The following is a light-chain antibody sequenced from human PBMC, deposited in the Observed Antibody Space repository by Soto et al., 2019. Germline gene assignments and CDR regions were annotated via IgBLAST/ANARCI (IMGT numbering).Light chain of an antibody. CDR2: GNS. Sequence: QSVLPQPPSVSGAPGPRVTISCTGSSSNIGAGYDVHWYQQLPGTAPKLLIYGNSNRPSGVPDRFSGSKSGTSASLAITGLQAEDEADYYCQSYDSSLSGPFVVFGGGTKLTVL. J-gene: IGLJ2*01. CDR1: SSNIGAGYD. CDR3: QSYDSSLSGPFVV. V-gene: IGLV1-40*01.